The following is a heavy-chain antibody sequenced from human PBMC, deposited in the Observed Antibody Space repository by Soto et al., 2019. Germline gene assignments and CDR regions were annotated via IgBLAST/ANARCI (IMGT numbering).Heavy chain of an antibody. CDR2: LSGSGTST. V-gene: IGHV3-23*01. J-gene: IGHJ4*02. Sequence: EVQLLESGGGLVQPGGSLRLSCAASGFTFVNYPMNWVRQAPGKGLEWVATLSGSGTSTYYADSVKGRFTISRDNSRNTLYLQMNSLRAEDTAVYYCAKGTSNGGWFNPFDYWGQGTLVTVSS. CDR1: GFTFVNYP. CDR3: AKGTSNGGWFNPFDY. D-gene: IGHD6-19*01.